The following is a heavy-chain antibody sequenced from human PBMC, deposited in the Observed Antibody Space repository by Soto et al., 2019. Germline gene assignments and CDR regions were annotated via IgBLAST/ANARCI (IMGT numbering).Heavy chain of an antibody. Sequence: VQLVETGGGLIQPGGSLRLSCAASGFTVSSNYMSWVRQAPGKGLEWVSVIYSGGSTYYADSVKGRFTISRDNSKNTMYLQMNSLRAEDTAVYYCARHYDFWSGYDDYWGQGTLVTVSS. D-gene: IGHD3-3*01. J-gene: IGHJ4*02. CDR2: IYSGGST. V-gene: IGHV3-53*02. CDR3: ARHYDFWSGYDDY. CDR1: GFTVSSNY.